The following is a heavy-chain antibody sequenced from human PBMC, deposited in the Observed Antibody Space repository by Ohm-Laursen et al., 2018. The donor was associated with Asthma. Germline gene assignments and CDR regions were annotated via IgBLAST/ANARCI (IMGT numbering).Heavy chain of an antibody. V-gene: IGHV3-23*01. D-gene: IGHD4-17*01. CDR2: ISGSGGST. CDR3: AKANGDYGDPFDY. CDR1: GFTFSSYV. J-gene: IGHJ4*02. Sequence: SLRLSCAATGFTFSSYVMSWVRQAPGKGLEWVSAISGSGGSTYYADSVKGRFTISRDNSKNTLYLQMNSLRAEDTAVYYCAKANGDYGDPFDYWGQGTLVTVSS.